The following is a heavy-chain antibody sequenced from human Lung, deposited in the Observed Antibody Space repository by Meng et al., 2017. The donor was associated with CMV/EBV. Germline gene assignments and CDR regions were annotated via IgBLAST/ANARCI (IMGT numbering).Heavy chain of an antibody. D-gene: IGHD3-10*01. CDR3: ARDLRVRGVKGGSRYYGMDV. J-gene: IGHJ6*02. CDR1: GFXFSSYW. Sequence: GGSXRLXXAASGFXFSSYWMHWVRQAPGKGLVWVSRINSDGSSTSYADSVKGRFTISRDNAKNTLYLQMNSLRAEDTAVYYCARDLRVRGVKGGSRYYGMDVWXQGTXVTVSS. CDR2: INSDGSST. V-gene: IGHV3-74*01.